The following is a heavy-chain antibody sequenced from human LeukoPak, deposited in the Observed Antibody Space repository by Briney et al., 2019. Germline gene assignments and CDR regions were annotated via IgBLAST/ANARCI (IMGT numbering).Heavy chain of an antibody. D-gene: IGHD3-22*01. CDR2: IYNDGRT. CDR3: ARTESYDSAAYYAT. J-gene: IGHJ5*02. V-gene: IGHV3-66*01. CDR1: GFTVSSNY. Sequence: GGSLRLSCAAPGFTVSSNYMSWVRQAPGKGLEWVSNIYNDGRTYYRDSVKGRFTISRDDSENTLYLQINYLRAEDTAVYYCARTESYDSAAYYATWGQGTLVTVSS.